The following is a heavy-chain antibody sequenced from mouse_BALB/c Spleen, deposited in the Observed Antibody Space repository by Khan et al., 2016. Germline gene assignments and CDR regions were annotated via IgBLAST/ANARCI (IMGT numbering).Heavy chain of an antibody. CDR1: GYSITSDYA. Sequence: EVQLQESGPGLVKPSQSLSLTCTVTGYSITSDYAWNWIRQFPGNKLEWMGYISYSGLTNYNPSLKSRISITRDTSKNQFFLQMISVTTEDTTTYYCAYYGYCAWFPYWGQGTLVTISA. J-gene: IGHJ3*01. CDR3: AYYGYCAWFPY. CDR2: ISYSGLT. D-gene: IGHD2-3*01. V-gene: IGHV3-2*02.